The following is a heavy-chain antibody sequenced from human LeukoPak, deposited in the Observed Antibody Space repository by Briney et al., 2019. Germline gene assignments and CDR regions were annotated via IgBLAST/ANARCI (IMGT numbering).Heavy chain of an antibody. D-gene: IGHD1-26*01. Sequence: ASVKVSFKASGYTFTSYDINWVRHATGQGLEWMGWMNPNSGNSGYAQKFQGRVNMTRNTSISTAYMEPSSLRSEDTALYYCARASRIVGATRVWGQGALVTVSS. CDR2: MNPNSGNS. CDR1: GYTFTSYD. V-gene: IGHV1-8*01. J-gene: IGHJ4*02. CDR3: ARASRIVGATRV.